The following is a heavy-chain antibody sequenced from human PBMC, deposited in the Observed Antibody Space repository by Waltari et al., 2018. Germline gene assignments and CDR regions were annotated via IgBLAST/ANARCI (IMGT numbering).Heavy chain of an antibody. V-gene: IGHV3-9*01. CDR2: ISWNSGSI. Sequence: EVQLVESGGGLVQPGRSLRLSCAASGFTFDDYAMHWVRQAPGKGLEWVSGISWNSGSIGYADSVKGRFTISRDNAKNSLYLQMNSLRAEDTALYYCAKDRTGDRTNAFDIWGQGTMVTVSS. CDR3: AKDRTGDRTNAFDI. J-gene: IGHJ3*02. CDR1: GFTFDDYA. D-gene: IGHD7-27*01.